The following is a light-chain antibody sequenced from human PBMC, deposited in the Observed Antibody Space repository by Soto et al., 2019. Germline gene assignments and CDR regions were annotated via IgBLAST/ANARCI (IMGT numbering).Light chain of an antibody. CDR1: QSVSGSD. J-gene: IGKJ1*01. Sequence: EVVLTQSPGTLSLSPGERATLSCRASQSVSGSDLAWYQQKPGQAPRLLIYTISTRATGIPARFSGSGSGTEFTLTISSLQSEDFGVYYCQQYNKWWTFGQGTKVDIK. CDR3: QQYNKWWT. V-gene: IGKV3-15*01. CDR2: TIS.